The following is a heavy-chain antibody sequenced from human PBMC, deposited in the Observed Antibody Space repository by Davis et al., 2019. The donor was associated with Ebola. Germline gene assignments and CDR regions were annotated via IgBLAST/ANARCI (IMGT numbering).Heavy chain of an antibody. D-gene: IGHD2-21*01. CDR2: LSARGGST. Sequence: GGSLRLSCAASGFTFSTYAMTWVRQAPGKGLEWVSGLSARGGSTSYADSVRGRFTISRDNSKNTLYLQMISLRVEDTALYYCARDVADASGNWFDPWGPGTLVTVSS. CDR3: ARDVADASGNWFDP. J-gene: IGHJ5*02. CDR1: GFTFSTYA. V-gene: IGHV3-23*01.